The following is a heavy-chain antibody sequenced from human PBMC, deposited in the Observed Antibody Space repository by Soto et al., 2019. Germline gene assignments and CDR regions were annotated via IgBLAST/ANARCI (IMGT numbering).Heavy chain of an antibody. J-gene: IGHJ4*02. D-gene: IGHD3-9*01. CDR1: GGTFSSYG. CDR3: ARDRWSYDILTGYLGYFDY. V-gene: IGHV1-69*12. CDR2: IIPIFGTA. Sequence: QVQLVQSGAEVKKPGSSVKVSCKASGGTFSSYGISWVRQAPGQGLEWMGGIIPIFGTANYAQKFQGRVTITADESTRTAYMELSRLRSEDTAVYYCARDRWSYDILTGYLGYFDYWGQGILVTVSS.